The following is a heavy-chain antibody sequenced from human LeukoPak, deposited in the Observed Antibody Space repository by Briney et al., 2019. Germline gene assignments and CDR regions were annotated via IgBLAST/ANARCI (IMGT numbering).Heavy chain of an antibody. CDR1: GGSISSGSYY. CDR3: ARVLRPDWYFDP. J-gene: IGHJ2*01. Sequence: SETLSLTCTVSGGSISSGSYYWSRIRQPAGKGLEWIGRIYTSGSTNYSPSLKSRVTISVDTSKNQFSLKLSSVTAADTAVYYCARVLRPDWYFDPWGRGTLVTVSS. V-gene: IGHV4-61*02. CDR2: IYTSGST. D-gene: IGHD4-17*01.